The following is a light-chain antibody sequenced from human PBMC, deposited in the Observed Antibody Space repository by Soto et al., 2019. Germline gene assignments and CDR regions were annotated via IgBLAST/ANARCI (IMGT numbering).Light chain of an antibody. CDR2: DVS. CDR1: SSDVGAYNY. J-gene: IGLJ3*02. V-gene: IGLV2-14*01. Sequence: QSVLTQPASVSGSPGQSITISCTGTSSDVGAYNYVSWYQQHPGKAPKLLIYDVSNRPSGVSSRFSGSKSANTASLTISGLHDEDEGDYYCSSYTTISTWVFGGGTKLTVL. CDR3: SSYTTISTWV.